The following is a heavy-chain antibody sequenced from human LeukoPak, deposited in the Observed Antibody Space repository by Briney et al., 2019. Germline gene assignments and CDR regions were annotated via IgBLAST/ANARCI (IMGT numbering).Heavy chain of an antibody. CDR2: IIPIFGTA. Sequence: GASVKVSCKASGGTFSSYAISWVRQAPGQGLEWMGGIIPIFGTANYAQKFQGRVTITTDESTSTAYMELSSLRSEDTAVYYCARDEIAARPYHYYMDVWGKGTTVTVSS. J-gene: IGHJ6*03. CDR1: GGTFSSYA. CDR3: ARDEIAARPYHYYMDV. D-gene: IGHD6-6*01. V-gene: IGHV1-69*05.